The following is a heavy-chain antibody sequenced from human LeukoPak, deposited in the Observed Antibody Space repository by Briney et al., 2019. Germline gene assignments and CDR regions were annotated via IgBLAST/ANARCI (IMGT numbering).Heavy chain of an antibody. CDR1: GGSISSSSYY. CDR3: ATPADYYGSGSYYCFDY. D-gene: IGHD3-10*01. Sequence: PSETLSLTCTVSGGSISSSSYYWGWIRQPPGKGLEWIGSIYYSGSTYYNPSLKSRVTISVDTSKNQFSLKLSSVTAADTAVYYCATPADYYGSGSYYCFDYWGQGTLVTVSS. J-gene: IGHJ4*02. V-gene: IGHV4-39*01. CDR2: IYYSGST.